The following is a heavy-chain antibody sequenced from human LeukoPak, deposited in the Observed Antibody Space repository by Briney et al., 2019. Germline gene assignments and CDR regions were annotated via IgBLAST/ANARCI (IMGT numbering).Heavy chain of an antibody. CDR3: TRAIEGAFDI. CDR2: IRSKAYGGTT. V-gene: IGHV3-49*04. J-gene: IGHJ3*02. CDR1: GFTFGRYA. Sequence: PGGSLRLSCTASGFTFGRYAMTWVRQAPGKGLEWVGFIRSKAYGGTTEYAASVKGRFTLSRDDSKSIAYLQMNSLKTEDTAVYYCTRAIEGAFDIWGQGTMVTVSS.